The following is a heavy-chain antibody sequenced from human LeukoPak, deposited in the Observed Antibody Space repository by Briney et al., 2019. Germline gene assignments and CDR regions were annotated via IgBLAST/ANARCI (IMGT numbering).Heavy chain of an antibody. CDR2: IIPIFGTA. D-gene: IGHD1-26*01. V-gene: IGHV1-69*05. Sequence: SVKVSSNASGGTFSSYAISWVRQAPGQGLEWMGGIIPIFGTANYAHKVQGRVTITTDESASTAYMELSSLRSEDTAVYYCARDPDVFGSGSYYYWGQGTLVTVSS. J-gene: IGHJ4*02. CDR1: GGTFSSYA. CDR3: ARDPDVFGSGSYYY.